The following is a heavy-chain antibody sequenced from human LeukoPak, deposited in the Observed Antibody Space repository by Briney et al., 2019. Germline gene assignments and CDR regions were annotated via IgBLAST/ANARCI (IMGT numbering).Heavy chain of an antibody. J-gene: IGHJ3*02. CDR3: ARSVPGNAFDI. D-gene: IGHD2-2*01. Sequence: GGSLRLSCAASGFTFSSYWMHWFRQAPGKGLVWVSRMNDDGTITTYADSVKGRFTISRDNAKNRLYLQMNSLRVEDTAVYYCARSVPGNAFDIWGQGTMVTGSS. V-gene: IGHV3-74*01. CDR2: MNDDGTIT. CDR1: GFTFSSYW.